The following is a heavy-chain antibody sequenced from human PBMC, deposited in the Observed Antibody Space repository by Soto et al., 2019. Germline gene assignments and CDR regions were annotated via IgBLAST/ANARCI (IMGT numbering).Heavy chain of an antibody. D-gene: IGHD3-22*01. Sequence: QVQLVQSGAEVKKPGASVKVSCKASGYTFTSYGISWVRQAPGQGLEWMGRISAYNGNTNYAQKLQERVTMTTDTDTSTADMELRSLRSDDTAVYYCARDRRWYDSRDDAFDIWGQGTMVTVSS. CDR2: ISAYNGNT. V-gene: IGHV1-18*04. CDR3: ARDRRWYDSRDDAFDI. CDR1: GYTFTSYG. J-gene: IGHJ3*02.